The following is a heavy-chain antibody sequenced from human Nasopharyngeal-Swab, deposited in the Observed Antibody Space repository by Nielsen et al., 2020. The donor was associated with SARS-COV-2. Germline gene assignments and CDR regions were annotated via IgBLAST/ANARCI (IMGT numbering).Heavy chain of an antibody. CDR2: IYHSGST. J-gene: IGHJ3*02. CDR1: GGSISSSNW. D-gene: IGHD3-3*01. V-gene: IGHV4-4*02. CDR3: ARDRALRFLEWLSGVRAFDI. Sequence: SETLSLTCAVSGGSISSSNWWSWVRQPPGKGLEWIGEIYHSGSTNYNPSLKSRVTISVDKSKNQFSLKLSSVTAADTAVYYCARDRALRFLEWLSGVRAFDIWGQGTMVTVSS.